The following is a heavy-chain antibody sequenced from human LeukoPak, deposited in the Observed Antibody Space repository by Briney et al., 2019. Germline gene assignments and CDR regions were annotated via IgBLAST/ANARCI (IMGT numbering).Heavy chain of an antibody. V-gene: IGHV4-61*02. CDR1: GGSISSGSYY. J-gene: IGHJ4*02. CDR3: AREGARYSGYDS. D-gene: IGHD5-12*01. Sequence: SETLSLTCTVSGGSISSGSYYWIWIRQPAGKGLEWIGRIYTSGSTNYNPSLKSRVTISVDTSKNQFSLKLSSVTAADTAVYYCAREGARYSGYDSWGQGTLVTVSS. CDR2: IYTSGST.